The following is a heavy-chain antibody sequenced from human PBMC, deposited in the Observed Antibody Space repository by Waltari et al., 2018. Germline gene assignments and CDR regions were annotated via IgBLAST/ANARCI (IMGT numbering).Heavy chain of an antibody. Sequence: QVQLQQWGAGLLKPPETLSLTCAVYGGSFRDYSWSWVRQPPGKGLEWIGEINPSGVTNYNPSLKSRVTISVDTSKNQFSLWLSSVTAADTAVYYCVRAFMVTTFSALRYHDYYGMDVWGQGTAVTVSS. CDR1: GGSFRDYS. CDR3: VRAFMVTTFSALRYHDYYGMDV. V-gene: IGHV4-34*01. D-gene: IGHD4-17*01. J-gene: IGHJ6*02. CDR2: INPSGVT.